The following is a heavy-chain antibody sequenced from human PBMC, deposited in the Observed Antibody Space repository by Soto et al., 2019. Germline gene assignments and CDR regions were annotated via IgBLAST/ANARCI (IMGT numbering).Heavy chain of an antibody. D-gene: IGHD3-22*01. Sequence: GGSLRLSCAASGFTFISYALHWVRQAPGKGLEWVAVISYDGSNNYCADSVKGRFTISRDNSKNTLYLQMNSLRVEDTALYYCARDSELVYDSSGHHKCSVDYSGQGALVTVSS. CDR2: ISYDGSNN. CDR1: GFTFISYA. CDR3: ARDSELVYDSSGHHKCSVDY. V-gene: IGHV3-30-3*01. J-gene: IGHJ4*02.